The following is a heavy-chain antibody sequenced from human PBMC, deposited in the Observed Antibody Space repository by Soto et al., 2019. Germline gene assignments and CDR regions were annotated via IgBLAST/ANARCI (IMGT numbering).Heavy chain of an antibody. V-gene: IGHV3-64D*06. Sequence: PGGTLRLSCSASGFTFSSYAMHWVRQAPGKGLEYVSAISSNGGSTYYADSVKGRFTNSRDNSKNTLYLQMSSLRAEDTAVYYCVKDLYNILTGYSTEFDYWGQGTLVT. J-gene: IGHJ4*02. CDR1: GFTFSSYA. D-gene: IGHD3-9*01. CDR2: ISSNGGST. CDR3: VKDLYNILTGYSTEFDY.